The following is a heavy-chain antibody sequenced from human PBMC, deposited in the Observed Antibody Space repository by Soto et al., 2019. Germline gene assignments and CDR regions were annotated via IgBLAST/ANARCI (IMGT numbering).Heavy chain of an antibody. CDR3: AKGEMTTWMPGVRDS. Sequence: PGGSLRLSCAASGFTFSSYGMHWVRQAPGKGLEWLAVISHDGSQKYYADSVMGRFTISRDTSENTLYLQMNSLRAEDTAIYFCAKGEMTTWMPGVRDSWGQGTLVTVSS. CDR1: GFTFSSYG. CDR2: ISHDGSQK. J-gene: IGHJ4*02. V-gene: IGHV3-30*18. D-gene: IGHD4-17*01.